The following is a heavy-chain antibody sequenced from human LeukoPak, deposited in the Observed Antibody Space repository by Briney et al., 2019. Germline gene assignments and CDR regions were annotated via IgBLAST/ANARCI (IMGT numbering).Heavy chain of an antibody. CDR3: ATRITGTTEDDAFDI. CDR2: INPNSGGT. Sequence: ASVKVSCKASGYTFTGYYMHWVRQAPGQGLEWMGWINPNSGGTNYAQKFQGRVTMTRDTSISTAYMELSRLRSDDTAVYYCATRITGTTEDDAFDIWGQGTMVTVSS. CDR1: GYTFTGYY. V-gene: IGHV1-2*02. J-gene: IGHJ3*02. D-gene: IGHD1-20*01.